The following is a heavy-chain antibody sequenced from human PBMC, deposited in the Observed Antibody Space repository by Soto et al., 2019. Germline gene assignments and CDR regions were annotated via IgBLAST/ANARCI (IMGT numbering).Heavy chain of an antibody. V-gene: IGHV3-23*01. D-gene: IGHD6-25*01. CDR2: IGTRSDT. J-gene: IGHJ2*01. CDR3: AKTRMDSGRGYFDL. Sequence: ELQLLESGGGLVQPGGSLRLSCAASGFTFSIYPMSWVRQTPGKGLGWVSTIGTRSDTYYADSVKGRSTISRDDSKNTVYLQMNSLRAEDSAVYYCAKTRMDSGRGYFDLWGRGTPVTVSS. CDR1: GFTFSIYP.